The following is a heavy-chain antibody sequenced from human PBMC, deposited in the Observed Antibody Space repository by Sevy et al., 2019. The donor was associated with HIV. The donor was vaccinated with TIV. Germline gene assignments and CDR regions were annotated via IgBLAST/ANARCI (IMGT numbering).Heavy chain of an antibody. Sequence: GGSLRLSCAASGFTFSSYSMNWVRQAPGKGLEWVSSISSSSSYIYYADSVKGRFTISRDNAKNSLYLQMNSPRAEDTAVYYCARDSKYCGGDCKHYYYYYMDVWGKGTTVTVSS. CDR3: ARDSKYCGGDCKHYYYYYMDV. D-gene: IGHD2-21*02. CDR2: ISSSSSYI. J-gene: IGHJ6*03. V-gene: IGHV3-21*01. CDR1: GFTFSSYS.